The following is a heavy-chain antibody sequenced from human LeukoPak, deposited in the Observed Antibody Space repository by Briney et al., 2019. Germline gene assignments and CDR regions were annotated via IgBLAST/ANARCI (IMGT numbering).Heavy chain of an antibody. V-gene: IGHV3-21*04. D-gene: IGHD3-22*01. Sequence: GGSLRLSCAASGFTFSSYSMNWVRQAPGKGLEWVSSISSTSGYIYYADSVKGRFTISRDNARNSLYLQMNSLRAEDTAVYYCARDHYDSSGYYYFDYWGQGTLVTVSS. J-gene: IGHJ4*02. CDR2: ISSTSGYI. CDR3: ARDHYDSSGYYYFDY. CDR1: GFTFSSYS.